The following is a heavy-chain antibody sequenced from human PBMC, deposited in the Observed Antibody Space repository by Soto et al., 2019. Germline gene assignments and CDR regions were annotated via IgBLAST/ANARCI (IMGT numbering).Heavy chain of an antibody. CDR2: ISYDGSNK. D-gene: IGHD5-12*01. Sequence: GGSLRLSCAASGFTFSSYDMHWVRQAPGKGLEWVAVISYDGSNKFYADSVKGRFTISRDNSKNTLYLQMNSLRAEETAVYYCAKDARLVSGNDLDSWGQGMLVTVSS. CDR1: GFTFSSYD. J-gene: IGHJ4*02. CDR3: AKDARLVSGNDLDS. V-gene: IGHV3-30*18.